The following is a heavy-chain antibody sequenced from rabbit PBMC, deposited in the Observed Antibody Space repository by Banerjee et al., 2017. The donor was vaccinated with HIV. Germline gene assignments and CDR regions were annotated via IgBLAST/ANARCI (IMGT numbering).Heavy chain of an antibody. J-gene: IGHJ4*01. D-gene: IGHD6-1*01. V-gene: IGHV1S40*01. CDR3: ARDRGYAGYAGYGYALYYFDL. CDR2: IHAGSRGFT. CDR1: GFSFSTSYY. Sequence: QSLEESGGDLGKPGAAVTLTCTASGFSFSTSYYMCWVRQAPGKGLEGIACIHAGSRGFTSYASWAKGRFTISKASSTTVTLQMTSLTAADTATYFCARDRGYAGYAGYGYALYYFDLWGPGTLVTVS.